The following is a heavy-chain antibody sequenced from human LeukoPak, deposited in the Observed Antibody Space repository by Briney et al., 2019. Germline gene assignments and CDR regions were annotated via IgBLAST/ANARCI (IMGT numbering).Heavy chain of an antibody. V-gene: IGHV5-51*01. J-gene: IGHJ2*01. D-gene: IGHD2-15*01. CDR1: EYSFTSHW. CDR3: ARNIQRYCSGGSCYSNWYFDL. CDR2: IYPGDSGT. Sequence: GESLKISCKGSEYSFTSHWIGWVRQIPGKGLEWMGVIYPGDSGTRYSPSFQGQVTISADKSISTAYLQWNSLKASDTAMHYCARNIQRYCSGGSCYSNWYFDLWGRGTLVTVSS.